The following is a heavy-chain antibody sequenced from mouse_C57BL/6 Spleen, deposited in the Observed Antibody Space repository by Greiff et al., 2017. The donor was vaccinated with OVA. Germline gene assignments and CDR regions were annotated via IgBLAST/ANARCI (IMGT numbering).Heavy chain of an antibody. CDR3: ARGEYGSPSY. CDR2: IDPSDSET. V-gene: IGHV1-52*01. Sequence: QVQLQQPGAELVRPGSSVKLSCKASGYTFTSYWLHWVKQRPIQGLEWIGNIDPSDSETHYNQKFKDKATLTVDKSSSTAYMQLSSLTSEDSAVYYCARGEYGSPSYWGQGTTLTVSS. J-gene: IGHJ2*01. D-gene: IGHD1-1*01. CDR1: GYTFTSYW.